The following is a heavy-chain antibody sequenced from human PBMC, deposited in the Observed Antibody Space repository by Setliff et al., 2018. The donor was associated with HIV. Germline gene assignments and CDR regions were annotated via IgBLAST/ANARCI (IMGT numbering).Heavy chain of an antibody. Sequence: ETLSLTCSVSGGSISSSNYYWGWLRQPPGKGLEWIGSVHSYGSVYYNPSLQSRVTVSVDTSKNRFSLNLRSVTATDTAIYYCARHGDYEYFQHWGRGTPVTVSS. V-gene: IGHV4-39*01. CDR3: ARHGDYEYFQH. J-gene: IGHJ1*01. D-gene: IGHD4-17*01. CDR2: VHSYGSV. CDR1: GGSISSSNYY.